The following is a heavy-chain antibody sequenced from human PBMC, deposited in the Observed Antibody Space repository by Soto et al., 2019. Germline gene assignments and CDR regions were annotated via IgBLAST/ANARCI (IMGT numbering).Heavy chain of an antibody. CDR1: GFTFSDYY. CDR3: AKGDSSGYYWSRTTIDY. Sequence: QVQLMESGGGLVKPGGSLRLSCAASGFTFSDYYMSWIRQAPGKGLEWVSYISSSGSTIYYADSVKGRFTISRDNAKNSLYLQMNSLRAEDTAVYYCAKGDSSGYYWSRTTIDYWGQGTLVTVSS. D-gene: IGHD3-22*01. CDR2: ISSSGSTI. J-gene: IGHJ4*02. V-gene: IGHV3-11*01.